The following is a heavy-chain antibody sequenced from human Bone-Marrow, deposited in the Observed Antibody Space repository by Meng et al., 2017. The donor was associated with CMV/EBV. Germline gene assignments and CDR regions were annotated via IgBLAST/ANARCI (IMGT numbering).Heavy chain of an antibody. J-gene: IGHJ6*02. D-gene: IGHD1-1*01. CDR3: ATSQHTV. CDR1: GVSFGLDS. Sequence: GGSLRLSCVGSGVSFGLDSLNWVRQAPGRRPKWVSSISGASSFKSYIDSVRDRFTISRDNAKNSLFLQMNHLGSEDTGVYYCATSQHTVWGQGTTVTVSS. CDR2: ISGASSFK. V-gene: IGHV3-21*01.